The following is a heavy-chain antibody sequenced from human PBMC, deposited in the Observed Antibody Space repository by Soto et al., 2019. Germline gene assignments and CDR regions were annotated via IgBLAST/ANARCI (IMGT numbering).Heavy chain of an antibody. CDR3: ARDFDILTGYYGNYYYYYGMDV. CDR1: GFTFSSYS. Sequence: PGGSLRLSCAASGFTFSSYSMNWGRQAPGKGLEWVSSISSSSYIYYADSVKGRFTISRDNAKNSLYLQMNSLRAEDTAVYYCARDFDILTGYYGNYYYYYGMDVWGQGTTVTVSS. J-gene: IGHJ6*02. V-gene: IGHV3-21*01. D-gene: IGHD3-9*01. CDR2: ISSSSYI.